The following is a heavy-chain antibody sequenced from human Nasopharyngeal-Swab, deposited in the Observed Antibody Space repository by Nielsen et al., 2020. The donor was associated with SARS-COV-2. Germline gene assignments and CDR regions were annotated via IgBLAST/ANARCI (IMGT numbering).Heavy chain of an antibody. J-gene: IGHJ6*02. CDR3: SRDTYITGSDV. Sequence: GESLKISCVVSGISVSSTYMSWLRQAPGKRQEWVSVIYSGGSTQYSDSVKGRFTISRDTSKHTLFLQLNSLRAEDTAVYYCSRDTYITGSDVWGQGTTVTVSS. D-gene: IGHD6-19*01. CDR1: GISVSSTY. V-gene: IGHV3-53*01. CDR2: IYSGGST.